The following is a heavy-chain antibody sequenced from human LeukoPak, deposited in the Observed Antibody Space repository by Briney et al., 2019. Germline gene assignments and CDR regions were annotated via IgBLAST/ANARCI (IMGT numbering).Heavy chain of an antibody. J-gene: IGHJ3*02. Sequence: GASVKVSCKASGYTFTGYYMHWVRQAPGQGLEWMGWINLNSGGTNYAQKFQGRVTMTRDTSISTAYMELSRLRSDDTAVYYCARAAIRAAFDIWGQGTMVTVSS. V-gene: IGHV1-2*02. CDR3: ARAAIRAAFDI. CDR1: GYTFTGYY. CDR2: INLNSGGT.